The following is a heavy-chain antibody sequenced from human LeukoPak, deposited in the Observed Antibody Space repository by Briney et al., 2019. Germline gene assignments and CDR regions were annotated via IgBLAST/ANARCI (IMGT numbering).Heavy chain of an antibody. V-gene: IGHV3-48*01. CDR2: ISSSTSTI. CDR3: AELGITMIGGV. Sequence: GGSLRLSCAASGFIFSSYSMNWVRQAPGKGLEWVSYISSSTSTIYYADSVKGRFTISRDNAKNSLYLQMNSLRAEDTAVYYCAELGITMIGGVWGKGTTVTISS. D-gene: IGHD3-10*02. J-gene: IGHJ6*04. CDR1: GFIFSSYS.